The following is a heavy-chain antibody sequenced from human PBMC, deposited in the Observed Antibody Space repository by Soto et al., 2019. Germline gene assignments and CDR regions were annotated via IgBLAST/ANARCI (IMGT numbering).Heavy chain of an antibody. CDR3: ARVATYYDFWSGYYGWFDP. CDR2: INAYNGNT. V-gene: IGHV1-18*01. D-gene: IGHD3-3*01. Sequence: GASVKVSCKASGYTFTSYGISWVRQAPGQGLEWMGWINAYNGNTNYAQKLQGRVTMTTDTSTSTAYMELRSLRSDDTAVYYCARVATYYDFWSGYYGWFDPWGQGTLVTVSS. CDR1: GYTFTSYG. J-gene: IGHJ5*02.